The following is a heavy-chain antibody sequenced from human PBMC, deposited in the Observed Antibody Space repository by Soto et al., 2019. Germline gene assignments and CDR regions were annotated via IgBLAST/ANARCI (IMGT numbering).Heavy chain of an antibody. CDR2: ISYDGSNK. CDR3: AKGDEKGY. V-gene: IGHV3-30*18. J-gene: IGHJ4*02. Sequence: QVQLVESGGGVVQPGRSLRLSCAASGFTFSSYGMHWVRQAPGKGLEWVAVISYDGSNKYYADSVKGRFTISRDNSKNTRYLQMNSLRAEDTAVYYCAKGDEKGYWGQGTLVTVSS. CDR1: GFTFSSYG.